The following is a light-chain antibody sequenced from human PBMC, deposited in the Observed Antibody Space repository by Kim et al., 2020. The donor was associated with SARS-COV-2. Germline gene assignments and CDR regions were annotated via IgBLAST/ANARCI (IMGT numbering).Light chain of an antibody. V-gene: IGKV1-39*01. J-gene: IGKJ2*01. CDR1: QNINNF. CDR2: AAS. Sequence: SASVGDRVTITCRARQNINNFLNWYQQKPGKAPKLLIYAASNLQSGVPSRFSGSGSGTDFTLTISSLQPEDFATYFCQQSYGTPYTFGQGTKLEI. CDR3: QQSYGTPYT.